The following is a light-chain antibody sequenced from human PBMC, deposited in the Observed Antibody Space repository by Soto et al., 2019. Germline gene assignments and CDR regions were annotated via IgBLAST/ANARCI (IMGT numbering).Light chain of an antibody. V-gene: IGLV1-40*01. CDR2: GNS. CDR3: QSYDSSRSGSV. J-gene: IGLJ2*01. CDR1: SSNIWAGYD. Sequence: QSVLTQPPSVSGAPGQRVTISCTGSSSNIWAGYDVHWYQQLPGTAPKLLIYGNSNRPSGVPDRFSGSKSGTSASLAITGLQAEDEADYYCQSYDSSRSGSVFGGGTKLTVL.